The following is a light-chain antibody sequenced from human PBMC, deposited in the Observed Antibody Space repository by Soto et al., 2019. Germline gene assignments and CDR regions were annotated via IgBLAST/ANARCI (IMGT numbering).Light chain of an antibody. CDR3: QQYYSFPRT. CDR2: AVS. Sequence: VIWMTQSPSLLSASTGDRVTISCRMSQGISIYLAWYQQKPGKAPELLIYAVSTLQSGVPSRFSGSGSGTDFTLTISCRQSEDFATYDCQQYYSFPRTFGQGTKVEIK. V-gene: IGKV1D-8*03. J-gene: IGKJ1*01. CDR1: QGISIY.